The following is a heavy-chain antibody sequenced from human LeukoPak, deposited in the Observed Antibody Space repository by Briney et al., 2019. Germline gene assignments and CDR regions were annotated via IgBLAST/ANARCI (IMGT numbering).Heavy chain of an antibody. CDR1: GYTFTRYY. Sequence: ASVKVSCKASGYTFTRYYMHSVRQAPGQGLEWMGIINPSGGSTSYAQKFQGRVTMTRDTSTSTVYMELSSLRSEDTAVYYCARGGDVDTAMVYGFNYWGQGTLVTVSS. J-gene: IGHJ4*02. D-gene: IGHD5-18*01. V-gene: IGHV1-46*01. CDR2: INPSGGST. CDR3: ARGGDVDTAMVYGFNY.